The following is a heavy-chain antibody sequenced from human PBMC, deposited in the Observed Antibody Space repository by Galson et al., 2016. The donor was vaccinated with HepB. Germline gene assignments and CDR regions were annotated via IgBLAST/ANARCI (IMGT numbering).Heavy chain of an antibody. J-gene: IGHJ4*02. D-gene: IGHD3-16*01. V-gene: IGHV3-74*01. CDR2: TSPDGIYT. CDR3: VKRLIDEDGTDF. Sequence: SLRLSCAASGFTFINYWMHWVRQAPGKGLIWVARTSPDGIYTNYADSVKGRFTISRDNAKNTLYLQMNRLSAEDTALYYCVKRLIDEDGTDFWGQGALVTVSS. CDR1: GFTFINYW.